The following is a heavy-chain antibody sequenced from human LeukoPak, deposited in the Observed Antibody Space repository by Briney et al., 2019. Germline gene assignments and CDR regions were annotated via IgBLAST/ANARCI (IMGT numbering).Heavy chain of an antibody. D-gene: IGHD5-12*01. V-gene: IGHV3-30*10. J-gene: IGHJ4*02. Sequence: PGGALRISCAASGFFFSNSSLHLVRQASGKGLQVVAVFSRDGVNRYYRDSVKGRFTISRDNSKNTLYLQMNSLRLEDTAIYYCATGKLDASGFDFMLPFWGQGTLVSVSS. CDR3: ATGKLDASGFDFMLPF. CDR2: FSRDGVNR. CDR1: GFFFSNSS.